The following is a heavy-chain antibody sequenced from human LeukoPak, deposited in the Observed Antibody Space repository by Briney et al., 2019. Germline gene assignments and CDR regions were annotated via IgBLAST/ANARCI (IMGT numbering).Heavy chain of an antibody. D-gene: IGHD2-15*01. Sequence: PSETLSLTCAVSGYSISSGYYWGWIRQPPGKGLEWIGSIYHSGSTYYNPSLKSRVTISVDTSKNQFSLKLSSVAAADTAVYYCARATAPSSPYWPAVPLFDYWGQGTLVTVSS. V-gene: IGHV4-38-2*01. CDR1: GYSISSGYY. J-gene: IGHJ4*02. CDR2: IYHSGST. CDR3: ARATAPSSPYWPAVPLFDY.